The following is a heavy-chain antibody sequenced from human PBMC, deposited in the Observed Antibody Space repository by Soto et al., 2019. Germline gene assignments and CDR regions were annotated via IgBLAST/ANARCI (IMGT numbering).Heavy chain of an antibody. V-gene: IGHV3-21*01. D-gene: IGHD1-20*01. Sequence: LRLSCAASGFTLSSYTMSWVRQAPGKGLQWVSSIDGSSNYRYYADSLRGRFTISRDNAKNSLYLEMSSLRAEDTATYYCARHGRITVTGDGFDSWGQGTVVTVSS. J-gene: IGHJ3*02. CDR3: ARHGRITVTGDGFDS. CDR2: IDGSSNYR. CDR1: GFTLSSYT.